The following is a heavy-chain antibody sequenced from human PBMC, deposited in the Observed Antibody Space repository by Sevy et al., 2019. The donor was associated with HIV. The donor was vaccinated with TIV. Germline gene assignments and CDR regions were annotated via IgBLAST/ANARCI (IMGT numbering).Heavy chain of an antibody. Sequence: GGSLRLSCAASGFTFSSYSMNWVRQAPGKGLEWVSSISSSSSYIYYADSVKGRFTISRDNAKNSLYLQTNSLRAEDTAVYYCARSPDYVGNSGAFDIWGQGTMVTVSS. V-gene: IGHV3-21*01. CDR1: GFTFSSYS. CDR3: ARSPDYVGNSGAFDI. D-gene: IGHD4-17*01. CDR2: ISSSSSYI. J-gene: IGHJ3*02.